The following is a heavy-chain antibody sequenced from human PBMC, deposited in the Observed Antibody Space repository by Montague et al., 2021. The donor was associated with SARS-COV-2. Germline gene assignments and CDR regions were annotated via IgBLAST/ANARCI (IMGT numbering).Heavy chain of an antibody. CDR3: ARNFVVHYWYGIDV. D-gene: IGHD2-8*02. J-gene: IGHJ6*02. CDR1: GGSISSYY. CDR2: INYSGST. V-gene: IGHV4-59*01. Sequence: SETLSLTCTVSGGSISSYYWNWIRQPPGKGLEWIGYINYSGSTNYNPSLKSRVTISLDTSKNQFSLNLRSMTAADTAVYYCARNFVVHYWYGIDVWGQGTMVTVSS.